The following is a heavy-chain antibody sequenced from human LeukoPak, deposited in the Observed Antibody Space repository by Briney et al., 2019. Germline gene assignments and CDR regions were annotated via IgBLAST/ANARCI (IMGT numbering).Heavy chain of an antibody. CDR2: INPSGGST. D-gene: IGHD3-10*01. Sequence: GASVKVSCKASGYTLTSYYMHWVRQAPGQGLEWMGIINPSGGSTSYAQKFQGRVTMTRDMSTSTVYMELSSLRSEDTAVYYCAREGITNDWFDPWGQGTLVTVSS. V-gene: IGHV1-46*01. CDR3: AREGITNDWFDP. CDR1: GYTLTSYY. J-gene: IGHJ5*02.